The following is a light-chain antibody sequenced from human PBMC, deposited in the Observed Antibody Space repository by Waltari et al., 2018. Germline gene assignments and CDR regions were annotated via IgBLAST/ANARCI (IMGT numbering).Light chain of an antibody. J-gene: IGLJ3*02. V-gene: IGLV1-47*01. CDR2: RND. CDR3: VVWDASLSGPV. CDR1: SYNIGSHS. Sequence: QSVLTQPPSASGAPGQRVTFSCSGSSYNIGSHSVYWYQQFPGMAPKLLIYRNDQRPSWVPDRSSGSKSGTSASLAISGRRSEDEADYYCVVWDASLSGPVIGGGTKLTVL.